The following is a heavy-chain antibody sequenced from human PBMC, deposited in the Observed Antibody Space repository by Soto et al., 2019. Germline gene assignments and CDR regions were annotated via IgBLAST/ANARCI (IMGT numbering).Heavy chain of an antibody. J-gene: IGHJ4*02. Sequence: GGSLRLSCAASGFTFSRYWMTWVRQAPGKGLEWVANIKQDGSEIYYVDSVKGRFTISRDNAENSLYLQMNSLRAEDTAVYYCARDPVRSGGSCYDYWGQGTLVTVSS. CDR2: IKQDGSEI. CDR1: GFTFSRYW. V-gene: IGHV3-7*01. D-gene: IGHD2-15*01. CDR3: ARDPVRSGGSCYDY.